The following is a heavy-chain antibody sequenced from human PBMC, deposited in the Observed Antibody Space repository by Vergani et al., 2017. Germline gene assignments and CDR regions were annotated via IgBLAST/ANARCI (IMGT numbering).Heavy chain of an antibody. Sequence: EVQLVESGGGIVKPGGSLRLSCVASGFSFRDAWMNWVRRTPGKGLEWVGRIKSTFDRGTTDYAAAVKGRFTISRDDSKNKLFLQMNGLKTEDIGVYYCTTDXRYFGDGSCYWLRDQHYYGIVFLVQGTTVTDSS. J-gene: IGHJ6*01. V-gene: IGHV3-15*07. CDR3: TTDXRYFGDGSCYWLRDQHYYGIVF. CDR1: GFSFRDAW. CDR2: IKSTFDRGTT. D-gene: IGHD3-9*01.